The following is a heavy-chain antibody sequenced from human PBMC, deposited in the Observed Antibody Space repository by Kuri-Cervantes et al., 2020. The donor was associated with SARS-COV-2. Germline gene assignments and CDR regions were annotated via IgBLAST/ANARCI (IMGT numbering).Heavy chain of an antibody. J-gene: IGHJ4*02. CDR3: ATLFDSSGFMFDY. CDR2: ISYDGSNK. V-gene: IGHV3-30*04. Sequence: GESLKISCAASGFTFSSYAMHWVRQAPGKGLEWVAVISYDGSNKYYADSVEGRFTISRDNSKNTLYLQMNSLRAEDTAIYYCATLFDSSGFMFDYWGQGTLVTVSS. CDR1: GFTFSSYA. D-gene: IGHD3-22*01.